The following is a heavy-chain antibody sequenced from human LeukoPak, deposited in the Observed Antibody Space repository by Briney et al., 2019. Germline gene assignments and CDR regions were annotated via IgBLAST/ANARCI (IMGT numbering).Heavy chain of an antibody. Sequence: GGSLRLSCAASGFTFGYYAMHWVRQAPGKGLEWVAVILYDGSIKNSADSVRGRFIISRDNSKNTLFLQMSSLRPEDTSVYYCVRGAIMRSYNLIDEWGQGTLVTVSS. D-gene: IGHD3-16*01. J-gene: IGHJ4*02. CDR3: VRGAIMRSYNLIDE. CDR1: GFTFGYYA. CDR2: ILYDGSIK. V-gene: IGHV3-30*04.